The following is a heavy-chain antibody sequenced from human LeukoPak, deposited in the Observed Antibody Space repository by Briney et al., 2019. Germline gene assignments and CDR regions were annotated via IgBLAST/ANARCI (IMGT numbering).Heavy chain of an antibody. CDR3: AIVYERSAIFGVGPFDY. CDR1: GYTFTSYG. CDR2: IIPIFGTA. Sequence: SVKVSCKASGYTFTSYGISWVRQAPGQGLEWMGGIIPIFGTANYAQKFQGRVTITADESTSTAYMELSSLRSEDTAVYYCAIVYERSAIFGVGPFDYWGQGTLVTVSS. V-gene: IGHV1-69*13. J-gene: IGHJ4*02. D-gene: IGHD3-3*01.